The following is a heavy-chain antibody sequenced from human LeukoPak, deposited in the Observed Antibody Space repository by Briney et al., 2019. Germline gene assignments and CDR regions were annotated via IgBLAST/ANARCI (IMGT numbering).Heavy chain of an antibody. D-gene: IGHD3-10*01. CDR2: IYSGGST. J-gene: IGHJ6*03. V-gene: IGHV3-53*01. Sequence: GGSLRLSCAASGFTVSSNYMSWVRQAPGKGLEWVSVIYSGGSTYYVDSVAGRFIISRDNSKNPGYLQMSRLRAEDTAVYYCARGGSWFGEFRWWYMDVWGKGTTVTISS. CDR1: GFTVSSNY. CDR3: ARGGSWFGEFRWWYMDV.